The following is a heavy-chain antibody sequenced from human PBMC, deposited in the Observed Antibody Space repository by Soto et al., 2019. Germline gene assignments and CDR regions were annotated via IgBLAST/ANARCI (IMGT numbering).Heavy chain of an antibody. CDR3: ARAKARPHSGYDLYYFDY. Sequence: ASVKVSCKASGYTFTGYYMHWVRQAPGQGLEWMGWINPNSGGTNYAQKFQGWVTMTRDTSISTAYRELSRLRSDDTAVYYCARAKARPHSGYDLYYFDYWGQGTLVTVSS. J-gene: IGHJ4*02. CDR2: INPNSGGT. D-gene: IGHD5-12*01. CDR1: GYTFTGYY. V-gene: IGHV1-2*04.